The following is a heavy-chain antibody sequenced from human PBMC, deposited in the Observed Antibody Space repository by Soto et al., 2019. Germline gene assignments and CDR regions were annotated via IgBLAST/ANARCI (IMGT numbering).Heavy chain of an antibody. J-gene: IGHJ6*02. Sequence: GESLKISCKGSGYSFTSYWISWVRQMPGKGLEWMGRIDPSDSYTNYNPSLKSRVTISVDTSKNQFSLKLSSVTAADTAVYYCAGAAGETPRNYYYGMDVWGQGTTVTVSS. CDR1: GYSFTSYW. CDR2: IDPSDSYT. CDR3: AGAAGETPRNYYYGMDV. V-gene: IGHV5-10-1*01. D-gene: IGHD3-16*01.